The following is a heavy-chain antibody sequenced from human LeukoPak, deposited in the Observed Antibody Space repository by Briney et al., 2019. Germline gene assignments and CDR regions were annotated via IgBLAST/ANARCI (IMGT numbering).Heavy chain of an antibody. D-gene: IGHD1-1*01. V-gene: IGHV1-69*05. CDR1: GGTFSSYP. J-gene: IGHJ4*02. CDR3: ARGPELERFDY. Sequence: SVKVSCKASGGTFSSYPISWVRQAPGQGLEWIGGIIPIFGTANYAQKFQGRVTITTDESTSTAYMELSSLRSEDTAVYYCARGPELERFDYWGQGTLVTVSS. CDR2: IIPIFGTA.